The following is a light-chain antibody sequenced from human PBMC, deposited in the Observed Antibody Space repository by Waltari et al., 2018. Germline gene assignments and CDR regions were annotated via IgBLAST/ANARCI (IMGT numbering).Light chain of an antibody. J-gene: IGLJ2*01. V-gene: IGLV3-19*01. CDR3: VGGS. CDR1: GLRSYY. CDR2: DKN. Sequence: SSELTQDPAVSVAMGQTVTITCQGNGLRSYYASWYQQRPGQAPILIMYDKNNRPSGVPDRFSGSNSDNTASLTITGAHCCHSRDASGVGGSFGGGTKLTVL.